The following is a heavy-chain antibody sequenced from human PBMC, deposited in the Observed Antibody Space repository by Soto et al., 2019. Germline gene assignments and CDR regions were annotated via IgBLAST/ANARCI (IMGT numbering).Heavy chain of an antibody. D-gene: IGHD2-21*02. J-gene: IGHJ5*02. V-gene: IGHV3-30-3*01. CDR2: ISSDGSSK. CDR3: AGSDSGGINWFDP. CDR1: GFTFSNYA. Sequence: QVRLVESGGGVVQPGGSLTLSCAASGFTFSNYAMHWIRQAPGKGLEWVALISSDGSSKFYADSVKGRLTISRDNSMRTLDLQLNSLRAEETALYYCAGSDSGGINWFDPCGQGTLVIVSS.